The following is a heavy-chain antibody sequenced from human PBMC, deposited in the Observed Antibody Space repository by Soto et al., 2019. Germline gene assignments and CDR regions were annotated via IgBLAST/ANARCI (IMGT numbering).Heavy chain of an antibody. J-gene: IGHJ5*02. CDR1: GYTFTSYD. CDR3: ARGGRLIAARRNNWFDP. CDR2: MNPNSGNT. V-gene: IGHV1-8*01. Sequence: QVQLVQSGAEVKKPGASVKVSCKASGYTFTSYDINWVRQATGQGLEWMGWMNPNSGNTGYAQKFQGRVTMTRNTSISTAYMELSSLRSEDTAVYYCARGGRLIAARRNNWFDPWGQGTLATVSS. D-gene: IGHD6-6*01.